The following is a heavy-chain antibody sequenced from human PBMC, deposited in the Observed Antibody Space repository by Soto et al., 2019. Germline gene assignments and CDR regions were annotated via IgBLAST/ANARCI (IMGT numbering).Heavy chain of an antibody. J-gene: IGHJ4*02. CDR1: GFTFSSYG. V-gene: IGHV3-30*18. CDR3: AKDNWGFDY. D-gene: IGHD7-27*01. CDR2: ISYDGSNK. Sequence: GESLKISCAASGFTFSSYGMHWVRQAPGKGLEWVAVISYDGSNKYYADSVKGRFTISRDNSKNTLYLQMNSLRAEDTAVYYCAKDNWGFDYWGQGTLVTVSS.